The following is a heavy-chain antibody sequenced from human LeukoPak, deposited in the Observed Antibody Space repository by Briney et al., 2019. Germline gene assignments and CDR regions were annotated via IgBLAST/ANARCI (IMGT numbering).Heavy chain of an antibody. J-gene: IGHJ4*02. Sequence: GGSLRLSWAASGFTFSSYAMHWVRQAPGKGLEWVAVISYDGSNEYYADSVKGRFTISRDNSKNTLYLQMNSLRAEDTAVYYCASLAVAATAGYWGQGTLVTVSS. CDR2: ISYDGSNE. CDR3: ASLAVAATAGY. CDR1: GFTFSSYA. V-gene: IGHV3-30*04. D-gene: IGHD6-19*01.